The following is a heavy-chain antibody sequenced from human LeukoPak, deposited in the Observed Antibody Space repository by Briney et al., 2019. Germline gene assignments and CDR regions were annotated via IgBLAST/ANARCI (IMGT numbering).Heavy chain of an antibody. CDR1: GGSISSSSYY. D-gene: IGHD5-18*01. CDR2: IYYSGST. CDR3: ARTFGYSNGYLDY. V-gene: IGHV4-39*01. Sequence: SETLSLTCTVSGGSISSSSYYWGWIRQPPGRGLEWIGSIYYSGSTYYNSSLKSRVTISVDTSKNQFSLKLSSVTAADTAVYYCARTFGYSNGYLDYWGQRTLVTVSS. J-gene: IGHJ4*02.